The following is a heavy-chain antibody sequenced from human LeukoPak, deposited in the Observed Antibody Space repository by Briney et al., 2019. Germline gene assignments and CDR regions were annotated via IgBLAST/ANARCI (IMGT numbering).Heavy chain of an antibody. CDR1: GYTFTGYY. CDR2: IGPGSGGT. Sequence: ASVKVSCKASGYTFTGYYMHWVRQAPGQGLEWMGWIGPGSGGTNFAQKFQGRVSMTRDTSISTVYMELSRLTSDDTAVYYCTKAGYCSGGSCSDWFDPWGQGTLVTVSS. D-gene: IGHD2-15*01. V-gene: IGHV1-2*02. J-gene: IGHJ5*02. CDR3: TKAGYCSGGSCSDWFDP.